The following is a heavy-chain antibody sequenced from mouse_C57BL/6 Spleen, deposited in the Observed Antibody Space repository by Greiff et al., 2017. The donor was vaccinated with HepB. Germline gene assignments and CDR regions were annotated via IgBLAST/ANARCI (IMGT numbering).Heavy chain of an antibody. CDR2: IYPGSGST. J-gene: IGHJ3*01. CDR3: ARWNSNFAGFAY. D-gene: IGHD2-5*01. Sequence: VQLQQPGAELVKPGASVKMSCKASGYTFTSYWITWVKQRPGQGLEWIGDIYPGSGSTNYNEKFKSKATLTVDTSSSTAYMQLSSLTSEDSAVYYCARWNSNFAGFAYWGQGTLVTVSA. V-gene: IGHV1-55*01. CDR1: GYTFTSYW.